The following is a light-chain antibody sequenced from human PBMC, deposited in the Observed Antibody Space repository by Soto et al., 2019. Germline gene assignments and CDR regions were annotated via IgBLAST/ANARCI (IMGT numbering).Light chain of an antibody. CDR3: QQYDSTPPT. V-gene: IGKV3-20*01. CDR1: QSVNSNY. J-gene: IGKJ1*01. Sequence: EIVLTQSPGTLSLSPGERATLSCRASQSVNSNYLAWYQRKPGQAPRLLIYGASNRATDIPYRFSASGSGTDFTLTTTRLDAEYFAVYYCQQYDSTPPTFGQGTKVEV. CDR2: GAS.